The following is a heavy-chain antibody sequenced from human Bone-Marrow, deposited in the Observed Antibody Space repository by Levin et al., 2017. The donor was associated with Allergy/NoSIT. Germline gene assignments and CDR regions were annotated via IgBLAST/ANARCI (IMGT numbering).Heavy chain of an antibody. CDR3: AHIVITFGGVLRTDAFDI. V-gene: IGHV2-5*02. CDR1: GFSLTTSGVG. Sequence: ESGPTLVKPTETLALTCTFSGFSLTTSGVGVGWIRQSPGQALEWLALIYWDDDRRYSPSLRTRLTITKDTSINKVVLIMTNMDPADTATYYCAHIVITFGGVLRTDAFDIWGQGTLVTVSS. D-gene: IGHD3-16*01. CDR2: IYWDDDR. J-gene: IGHJ3*02.